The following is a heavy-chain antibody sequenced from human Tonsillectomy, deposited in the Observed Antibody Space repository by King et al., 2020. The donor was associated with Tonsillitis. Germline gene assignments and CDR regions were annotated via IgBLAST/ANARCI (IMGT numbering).Heavy chain of an antibody. CDR3: ARSLSEYSYGVLLDGMDV. D-gene: IGHD5-18*01. CDR2: ISYDGSNK. CDR1: GFTFSSYA. J-gene: IGHJ6*02. V-gene: IGHV3-30*04. Sequence: VQLVESGGGVVQPGRSLRLSCAASGFTFSSYAMHWVRQAPGKGLEWVAVISYDGSNKYYADSVKGRFTISRDNSKNTLYLQLTSLRAEDTAVYYCARSLSEYSYGVLLDGMDVWGQGTTVTVSS.